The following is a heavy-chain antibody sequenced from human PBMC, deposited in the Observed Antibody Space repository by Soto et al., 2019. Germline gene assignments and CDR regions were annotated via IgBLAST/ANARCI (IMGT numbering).Heavy chain of an antibody. Sequence: EVQLLESGGGLVQPGGSLRLSCAASGFTFTSYARSWVRQAPWKGLEWVSGISGSGDSTNYADYVKGRFTISRDNFKNPLYLQMNSLRAEDTSVYYCAKDLLSVTSNLLHRDWGQGTLVTVSS. CDR3: AKDLLSVTSNLLHRD. V-gene: IGHV3-23*01. D-gene: IGHD2-21*02. J-gene: IGHJ4*02. CDR1: GFTFTSYA. CDR2: ISGSGDST.